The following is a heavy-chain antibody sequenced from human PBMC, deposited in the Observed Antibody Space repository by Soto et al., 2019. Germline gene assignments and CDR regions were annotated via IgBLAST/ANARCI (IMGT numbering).Heavy chain of an antibody. D-gene: IGHD3-10*01. CDR1: GGIFSTYA. CDR3: ARDRDDYGSGNYYDRIDF. V-gene: IGHV1-69*01. J-gene: IGHJ4*02. Sequence: QVQLVQSGAEVKKPGSSVKVSCKASGGIFSTYAISWLRQAPGQGLEWMGGIIPIFGTPNYAQRFKGRVTITADESTSTDYMELSRLRSEDTAVYYCARDRDDYGSGNYYDRIDFWGQGTLVTVSS. CDR2: IIPIFGTP.